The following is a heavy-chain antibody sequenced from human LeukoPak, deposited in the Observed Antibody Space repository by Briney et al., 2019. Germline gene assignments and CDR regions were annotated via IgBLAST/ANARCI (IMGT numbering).Heavy chain of an antibody. D-gene: IGHD4-17*01. CDR2: IYTSGTT. CDR1: GGSISSDNYY. J-gene: IGHJ4*02. V-gene: IGHV4-61*09. CDR3: ARELSSGDYEWGY. Sequence: PSETLSLTCTVSGGSISSDNYYWTWIRQPAGKGLEWIGHIYTSGTTNYNPSLKSRVTISVDTSKNQFSLKLSSVTAADTAVYYCARELSSGDYEWGYWGQGTLVTVSS.